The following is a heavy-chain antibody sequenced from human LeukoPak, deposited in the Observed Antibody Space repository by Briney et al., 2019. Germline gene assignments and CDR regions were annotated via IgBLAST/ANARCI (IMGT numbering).Heavy chain of an antibody. Sequence: GGSLRLSCGDSGLTFKDSYMNWVRQAPGKGLEFVSHISGNGLTKYYGDSVRGRFTVSRDNAKNSLYLQMDSLRADDTAVYYCARSPSGTEDFFDYWGQGTLVIVSS. CDR3: ARSPSGTEDFFDY. CDR1: GLTFKDSY. D-gene: IGHD3-10*01. J-gene: IGHJ4*02. CDR2: ISGNGLTK. V-gene: IGHV3-11*01.